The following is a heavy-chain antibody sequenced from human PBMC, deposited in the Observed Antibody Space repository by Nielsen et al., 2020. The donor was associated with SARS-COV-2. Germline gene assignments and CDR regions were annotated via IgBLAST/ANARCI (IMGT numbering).Heavy chain of an antibody. CDR3: ARPHKGYCSGGSCYSLNRAYDFQH. D-gene: IGHD2-15*01. V-gene: IGHV4-34*01. CDR2: INHSGST. Sequence: SETLSLTCAVYGGSFSGYYWSWIRQPPGKGLEWIGEINHSGSTNYNPSLKSRVTISVDTSKNQFSLKLSSVTAADTAVYYCARPHKGYCSGGSCYSLNRAYDFQHWGQGTLVTVSS. CDR1: GGSFSGYY. J-gene: IGHJ1*01.